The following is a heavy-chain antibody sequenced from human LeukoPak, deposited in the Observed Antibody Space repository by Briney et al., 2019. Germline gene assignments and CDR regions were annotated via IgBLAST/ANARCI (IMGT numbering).Heavy chain of an antibody. J-gene: IGHJ3*02. CDR1: GFTFSDYY. V-gene: IGHV3-11*01. CDR2: ISSSGSTI. CDR3: ARKCIWGRRKCIDSSGYYYGGDGFDI. D-gene: IGHD3-22*01. Sequence: GGSLRLSCAASGFTFSDYYMSWIRQAPGKGLEWVSYISSSGSTIYYADSVKGRFTISRDNAKNSLYLQMNSLRSEDTAVYYCARKCIWGRRKCIDSSGYYYGGDGFDIWGQGTMVTVSS.